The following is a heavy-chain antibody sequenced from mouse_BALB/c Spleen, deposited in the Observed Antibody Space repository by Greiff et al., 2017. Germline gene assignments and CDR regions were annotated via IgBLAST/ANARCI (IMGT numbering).Heavy chain of an antibody. CDR3: ARRGTRYAIDY. CDR2: ISSGGSYT. V-gene: IGHV5-9-4*01. Sequence: EVKLVESGGGLVKPGGSLKLSCAASGFTFSSYAMSWVRQSPEKRLEWVAEISSGGSYTYYPDTVTGRFTISRDNAKNTLYLEMSSLRSEDTAMYYCARRGTRYAIDYWGQGTSVTVSS. D-gene: IGHD3-3*01. J-gene: IGHJ4*01. CDR1: GFTFSSYA.